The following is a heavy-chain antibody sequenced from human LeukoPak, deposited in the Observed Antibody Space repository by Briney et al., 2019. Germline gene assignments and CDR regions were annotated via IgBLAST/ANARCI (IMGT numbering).Heavy chain of an antibody. D-gene: IGHD3-10*01. CDR1: GFTFRSHG. Sequence: GGSLRLSCAASGFTFRSHGMHWVRQAPGKGLEWVAAVWYDGSNEYYADSVKGRFTISRDNSKDTLYLQMNSLRAEDTAVYYCAKDLEATMIRGVIQIDFWGQGTLVTVSS. CDR3: AKDLEATMIRGVIQIDF. J-gene: IGHJ4*02. V-gene: IGHV3-33*06. CDR2: VWYDGSNE.